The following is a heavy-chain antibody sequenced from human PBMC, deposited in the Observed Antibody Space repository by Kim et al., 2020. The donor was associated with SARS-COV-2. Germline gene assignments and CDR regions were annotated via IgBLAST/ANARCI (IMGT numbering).Heavy chain of an antibody. D-gene: IGHD3-10*01. J-gene: IGHJ4*02. CDR2: ISGDGGST. Sequence: GGSLRLSCAASGFTFDDYAMHWVRQAPGKGLEWVSLISGDGGSTYYADSVKGRFTISRDNSKNSLYLQMNSLRTEDTALYYCAKARAFMVRGVIITKFDYWGQGTLVTVSS. V-gene: IGHV3-43*02. CDR3: AKARAFMVRGVIITKFDY. CDR1: GFTFDDYA.